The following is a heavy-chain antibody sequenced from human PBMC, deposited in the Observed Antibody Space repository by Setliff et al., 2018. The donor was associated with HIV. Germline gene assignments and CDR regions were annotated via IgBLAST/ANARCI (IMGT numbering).Heavy chain of an antibody. CDR3: ARDEVRYYSGSESVRAGMDV. CDR2: IYPSGRT. D-gene: IGHD3-10*01. CDR1: GGSITSSGYN. J-gene: IGHJ6*02. Sequence: KASETLSLTCIVSGGSITSSGYNWNWIRQHPGKGLEWIGYIYPSGRTSYNPSLQSRVSISIDTSKNQFSLKLDSVIAADTAVYYCARDEVRYYSGSESVRAGMDVWGQGTAVTVSS. V-gene: IGHV4-31*03.